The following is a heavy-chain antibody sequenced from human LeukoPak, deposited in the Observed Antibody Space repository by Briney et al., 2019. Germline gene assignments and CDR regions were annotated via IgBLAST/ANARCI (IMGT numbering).Heavy chain of an antibody. D-gene: IGHD2-2*01. CDR3: ARDLIVVVPAATVWFDP. J-gene: IGHJ5*02. CDR1: GYTFTDYY. CDR2: INPNSGGT. V-gene: IGHV1-2*04. Sequence: ASVKVSCKASGYTFTDYYMHWVRQAPGQGLEWMGWINPNSGGTNYAQKFQGWVTMTRDTSISTAYMELSRLRSDDTAVYYCARDLIVVVPAATVWFDPWGQGTLVTVSS.